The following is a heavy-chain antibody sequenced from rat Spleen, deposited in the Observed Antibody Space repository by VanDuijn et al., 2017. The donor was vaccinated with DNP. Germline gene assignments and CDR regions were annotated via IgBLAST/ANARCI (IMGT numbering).Heavy chain of an antibody. CDR2: ISYSGST. V-gene: IGHV3-1*01. J-gene: IGHJ3*01. CDR1: GYSITSNY. Sequence: EVQLQESGPGLVKPSQSLSLTCSVTGYSITSNYWGWIRKFPGNKMEWMGYISYSGSTSYNPSLKSRISITRETSKNQFFLQLNSVTTEDTATYYCASLWTLAYWGQGTLVTVSS. D-gene: IGHD1-6*01. CDR3: ASLWTLAY.